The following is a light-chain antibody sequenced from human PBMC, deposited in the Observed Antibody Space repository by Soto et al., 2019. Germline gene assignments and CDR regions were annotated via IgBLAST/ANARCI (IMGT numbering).Light chain of an antibody. V-gene: IGLV1-40*01. Sequence: VLTQPPSVSGAPGQRVTISCTGGASNIGANYDVHWYQQLPGTAPKLLIYGTSNRPSGVPDRFSGSKSGTSASLAITGLQAEDEAHYFCQSYDFTLGAFWVFGGGTKVTVL. CDR2: GTS. CDR1: ASNIGANYD. CDR3: QSYDFTLGAFWV. J-gene: IGLJ3*02.